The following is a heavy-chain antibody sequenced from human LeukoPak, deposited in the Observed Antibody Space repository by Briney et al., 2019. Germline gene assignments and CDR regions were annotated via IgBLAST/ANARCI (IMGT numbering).Heavy chain of an antibody. CDR3: TTEGYSGYDPFDY. CDR2: IKSKTDGGTT. Sequence: GGSLRLSCAASGFTFSNAWMSWVRQAPGKGLEWVGRIKSKTDGGTTDYAAPVKGRFTISRDASKNTLSLQMNSLKTEGTAVYWCTTEGYSGYDPFDYWGEGTLVTVSS. V-gene: IGHV3-15*01. D-gene: IGHD5-12*01. J-gene: IGHJ4*02. CDR1: GFTFSNAW.